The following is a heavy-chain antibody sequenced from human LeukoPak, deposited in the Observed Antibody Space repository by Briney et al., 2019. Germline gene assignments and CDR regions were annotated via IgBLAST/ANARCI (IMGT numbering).Heavy chain of an antibody. J-gene: IGHJ6*02. Sequence: PGGSLRLSCVASGFSFSSTGMSWVRQTPGKGLEWVSAISGSGGSTYYADSVKGRFTISRDNSKSTLYLQMSSLRDEDTAVYYCAKDESAMDVWGQGTTVTVSS. CDR3: AKDESAMDV. CDR1: GFSFSSTG. V-gene: IGHV3-23*01. CDR2: ISGSGGST.